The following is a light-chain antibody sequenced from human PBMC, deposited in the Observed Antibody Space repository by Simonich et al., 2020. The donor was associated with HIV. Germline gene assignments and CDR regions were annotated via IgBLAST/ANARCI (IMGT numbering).Light chain of an antibody. Sequence: DIVMTQSPDSLAVSLGERATINCKSGQSVLYRSNNKNYLAWYQQQPGQPPKLLFYWAATRESGVPDRFSGSGSGTDFTLTISSLQAEDVAIYYCQQYYSTPWTFGQGTKVEIK. J-gene: IGKJ1*01. CDR1: QSVLYRSNNKNY. CDR2: WAA. V-gene: IGKV4-1*01. CDR3: QQYYSTPWT.